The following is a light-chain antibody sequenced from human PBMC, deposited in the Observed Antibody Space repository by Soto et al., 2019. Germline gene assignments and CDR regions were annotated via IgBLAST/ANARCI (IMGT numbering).Light chain of an antibody. V-gene: IGLV2-23*01. CDR1: SSDVGTYNL. J-gene: IGLJ2*01. Sequence: QSALTQPASVSGSTGQSITISCTGASSDVGTYNLVSWYQQHPGKAPKLMIYEDNRQPSGVSNRFSGSKSDNTASLTISGLQAEDEADYYCCSYAGSNTDVVFGGGTKLTVL. CDR3: CSYAGSNTDVV. CDR2: EDN.